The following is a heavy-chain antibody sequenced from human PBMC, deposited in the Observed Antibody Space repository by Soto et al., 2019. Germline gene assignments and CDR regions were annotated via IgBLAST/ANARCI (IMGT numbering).Heavy chain of an antibody. V-gene: IGHV1-18*01. D-gene: IGHD2-2*01. J-gene: IGHJ6*02. CDR1: GYTFTSYG. Sequence: QVQLVQSGAEVKKPGASVKVSCKASGYTFTSYGISWVRQAPGQGLEWMGWISAYNGNTNYAQKLQGRVTMTTDKSTSTAYMELRSLRSDDTAVYYCARDGVVVPDVYYYYGMDVWGQGTTVTVSS. CDR3: ARDGVVVPDVYYYYGMDV. CDR2: ISAYNGNT.